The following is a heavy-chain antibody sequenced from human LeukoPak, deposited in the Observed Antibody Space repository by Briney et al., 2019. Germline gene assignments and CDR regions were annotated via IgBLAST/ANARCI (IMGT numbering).Heavy chain of an antibody. Sequence: SETLSLTCTVSGASVSNNNYYWGWIRQPPGKGLEWIASIYYSGSTYYNPSLKSRVTISVDTSKNHLSLILSSVTAADMAVYYCAPGGYIGYGHAFDIWGQGTMVTVSS. CDR3: APGGYIGYGHAFDI. J-gene: IGHJ3*02. CDR2: IYYSGST. CDR1: GASVSNNNYY. D-gene: IGHD5-12*01. V-gene: IGHV4-39*07.